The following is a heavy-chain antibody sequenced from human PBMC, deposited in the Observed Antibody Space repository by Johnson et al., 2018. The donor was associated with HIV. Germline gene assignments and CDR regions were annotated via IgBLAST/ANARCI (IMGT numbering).Heavy chain of an antibody. CDR2: IKQDGSEK. V-gene: IGHV3-7*01. J-gene: IGHJ3*02. CDR1: GFTFSSYW. D-gene: IGHD3-16*01. Sequence: EVQLVESGGGLVQPGGSLRLSCAASGFTFSSYWMSWVRQAPGKGLEWVANIKQDGSEKYYVDSVKGRFTISRDNAKNSLYLQMNSLRAEDTAVYYCARDIGGGWRSDAFDIWGQGTMVTVSS. CDR3: ARDIGGGWRSDAFDI.